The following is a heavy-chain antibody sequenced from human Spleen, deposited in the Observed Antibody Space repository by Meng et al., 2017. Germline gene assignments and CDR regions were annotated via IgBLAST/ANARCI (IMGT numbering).Heavy chain of an antibody. CDR2: IYYSGST. Sequence: QVQLQQWGAGLLKPSETLSLTCAVYGGSFSGYYWGWIRQPPGKGLEWIGSIYYSGSTYYNPSLKSRVTISVDTSKTQFSLKLSSVTTADTAVYYCARIDVSQSHDYFDYWGPGTLVTVSS. V-gene: IGHV4-34*01. CDR1: GGSFSGYY. CDR3: ARIDVSQSHDYFDY. J-gene: IGHJ4*02.